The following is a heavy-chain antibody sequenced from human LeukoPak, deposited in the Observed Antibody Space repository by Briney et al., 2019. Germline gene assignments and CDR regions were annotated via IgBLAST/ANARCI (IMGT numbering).Heavy chain of an antibody. V-gene: IGHV3-11*06. CDR3: ARDWDRGGRSYSELDY. D-gene: IGHD2-15*01. J-gene: IGHJ4*02. Sequence: GGSLRLSCAASGFTFSDYYMSWIRQAPGKGLEWVSYISSSSSYTNYADSVKGRFTISRDNAKNSLYLQMNSLRAEDTAVYHCARDWDRGGRSYSELDYWGQGTLVTVSS. CDR2: ISSSSSYT. CDR1: GFTFSDYY.